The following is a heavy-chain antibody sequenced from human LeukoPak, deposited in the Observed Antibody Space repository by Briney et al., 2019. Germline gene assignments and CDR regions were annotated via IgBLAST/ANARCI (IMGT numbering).Heavy chain of an antibody. V-gene: IGHV3-23*01. CDR2: ISGSGGKT. D-gene: IGHD3-10*01. CDR3: AKSGERRRPYYFDY. Sequence: GGSLRLSCAASGFTFSSYAMDWVRQAPGKGLEWVSTISGSGGKTSYADSVKGRFTISRDNAKNTLYLQMNSLRVEDTAVYYCAKSGERRRPYYFDYWGQGTLVTVSS. CDR1: GFTFSSYA. J-gene: IGHJ4*02.